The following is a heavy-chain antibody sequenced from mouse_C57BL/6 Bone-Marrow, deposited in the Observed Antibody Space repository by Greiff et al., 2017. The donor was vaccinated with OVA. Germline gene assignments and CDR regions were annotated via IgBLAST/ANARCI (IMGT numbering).Heavy chain of an antibody. J-gene: IGHJ2*01. CDR2: INPGSGGT. CDR3: ARYDGYYFDY. Sequence: VKLQESGAELVRPGTSVKVSCKASGYAFTNYLIEWVKQRPGQGLEWIGVINPGSGGTNYNEKFKGKATLTADKSSSTAYMQLSSLTSEDSAVYFCARYDGYYFDYWGQGTTLTVSS. V-gene: IGHV1-54*01. D-gene: IGHD2-3*01. CDR1: GYAFTNYL.